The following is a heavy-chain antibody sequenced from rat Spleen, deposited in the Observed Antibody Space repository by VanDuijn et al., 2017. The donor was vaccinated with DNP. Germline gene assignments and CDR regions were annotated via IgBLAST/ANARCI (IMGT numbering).Heavy chain of an antibody. CDR2: IISSGGGT. J-gene: IGHJ4*01. D-gene: IGHD1-4*01. CDR1: GFTFSYYW. CDR3: ARAGARYAMDA. V-gene: IGHV5-31*01. Sequence: EVQLVESGGDLVQPGRSLKLSCAASGFTFSYYWMAWIRQVPGRGLEWIAGIISSGGGTYYPDSVEGRFTISRDNGQNTLYLQMNSLRSEDTATYYCARAGARYAMDAWGQGTSVTVSS.